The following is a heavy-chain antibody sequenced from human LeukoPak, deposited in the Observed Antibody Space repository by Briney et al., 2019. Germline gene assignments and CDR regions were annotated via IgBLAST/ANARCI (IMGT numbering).Heavy chain of an antibody. D-gene: IGHD1-26*01. Sequence: PGGSLRLSCAASGVTLSTYAMSWARQAPGKGLEWVSGISSSGSGDNTYYADSVKGRFTISRDSSKNTLVLHMNTLRAEDTAIYYCAKDRTAGASYWYFDLWGRGTLVTVSS. J-gene: IGHJ2*01. CDR1: GVTLSTYA. CDR2: ISSSGSGDNT. CDR3: AKDRTAGASYWYFDL. V-gene: IGHV3-23*01.